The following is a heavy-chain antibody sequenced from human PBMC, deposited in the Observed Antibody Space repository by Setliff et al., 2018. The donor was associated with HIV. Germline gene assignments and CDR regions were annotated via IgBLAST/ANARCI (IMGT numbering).Heavy chain of an antibody. V-gene: IGHV1-8*02. CDR2: VNPKSGNT. CDR1: GYAFTSSD. Sequence: ASVKVSCKPSGYAFTSSDIYWVRQATGQGLEWMGWVNPKSGNTGYAQKFQGRVIMTRDTSISTVYMELRSLRSEDTAVYYCARGAWYTSGWHSSRYMDVWGKGTTVTVSS. CDR3: ARGAWYTSGWHSSRYMDV. J-gene: IGHJ6*03. D-gene: IGHD6-25*01.